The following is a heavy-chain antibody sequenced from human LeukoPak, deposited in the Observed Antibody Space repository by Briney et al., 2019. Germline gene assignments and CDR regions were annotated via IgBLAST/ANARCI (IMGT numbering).Heavy chain of an antibody. CDR3: AHTYDFGDYVDAFDV. V-gene: IGHV2-5*01. J-gene: IGHJ3*01. CDR1: GFSLNTSGVD. CDR2: IYWNDDK. Sequence: SGPTLVNPTQTLTLTCTFSGFSLNTSGVDVGWIRQPPGRALEWLALIYWNDDKRYSPSLKSRLTITKDTSKNQVVLTMTNMDPVDTATYYCAHTYDFGDYVDAFDVWGQGTMVTVSS. D-gene: IGHD4-17*01.